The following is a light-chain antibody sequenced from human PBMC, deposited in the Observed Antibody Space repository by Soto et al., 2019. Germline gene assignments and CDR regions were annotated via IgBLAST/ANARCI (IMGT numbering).Light chain of an antibody. CDR3: QQYHEWPVT. CDR2: GAS. V-gene: IGKV3-15*01. CDR1: QSVSSN. J-gene: IGKJ4*01. Sequence: EMGRSQCPASLSVTPGERATLSCRASQSVSSNLAWYQQKPGQAPRLLMYGASPRATGIPASFSGSGSGTEFILTISSLQSRDFALYCCQQYHEWPVTFGGGSRVDSK.